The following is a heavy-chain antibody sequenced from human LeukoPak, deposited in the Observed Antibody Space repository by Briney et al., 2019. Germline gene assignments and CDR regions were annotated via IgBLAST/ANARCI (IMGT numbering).Heavy chain of an antibody. CDR2: INPNSGGT. D-gene: IGHD2-15*01. CDR3: ARVSGYCSGGSCLPRAVDAFDI. Sequence: ASVKVSCKASGYTFTGYYMHWVRQAPGQGLEWMGWINPNSGGTNYAQKFQGRVTMTRDTSISTAYMELSRLRSDDTAVYYCARVSGYCSGGSCLPRAVDAFDIWGQGTMVTVSS. J-gene: IGHJ3*02. V-gene: IGHV1-2*02. CDR1: GYTFTGYY.